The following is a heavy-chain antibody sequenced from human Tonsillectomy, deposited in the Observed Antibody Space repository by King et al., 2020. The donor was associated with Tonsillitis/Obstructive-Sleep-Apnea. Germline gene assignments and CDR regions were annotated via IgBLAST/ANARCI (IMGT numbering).Heavy chain of an antibody. CDR2: ISWHSSSI. J-gene: IGHJ3*02. Sequence: QLVQSGGGLVQPGRSLRLSCAASGFTFDDYAMHWVRQAPGKGLEWVSGISWHSSSIAYADSVKGRFTISRDNAKNSLYLQMKSLRAEDTALYYCTKGSDPRSSGWYLDAFDIWGKGTMVPVSS. CDR3: TKGSDPRSSGWYLDAFDI. CDR1: GFTFDDYA. V-gene: IGHV3-9*01. D-gene: IGHD6-19*01.